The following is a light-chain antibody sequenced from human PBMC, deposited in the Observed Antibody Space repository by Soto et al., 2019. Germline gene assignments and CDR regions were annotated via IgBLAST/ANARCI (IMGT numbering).Light chain of an antibody. Sequence: AMQLTQSPSSLSAFVGDRVTITCRASRGINSALAWYQQKPGKAPNLLIYDASTLQGGVPSRFSGSGSGTDFTLTISSLQPEDFATFYCQQFHSYPVTFGQGTRLEIK. CDR2: DAS. V-gene: IGKV1-13*02. CDR1: RGINSA. J-gene: IGKJ5*01. CDR3: QQFHSYPVT.